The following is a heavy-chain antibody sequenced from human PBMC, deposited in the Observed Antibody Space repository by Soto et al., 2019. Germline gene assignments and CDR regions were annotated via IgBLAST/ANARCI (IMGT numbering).Heavy chain of an antibody. J-gene: IGHJ4*02. CDR1: GGSISSDDYY. Sequence: SETLSLTCSVSGGSISSDDYYWTWIRQPPGEGLEWIGYIYYTGRTSSTPSLESRVTISIDTSKNQFSLKLSSVSAADTAVYYCAREGSSSPEYFDFWGPGTLVTVS. D-gene: IGHD2-15*01. V-gene: IGHV4-30-4*01. CDR3: AREGSSSPEYFDF. CDR2: IYYTGRT.